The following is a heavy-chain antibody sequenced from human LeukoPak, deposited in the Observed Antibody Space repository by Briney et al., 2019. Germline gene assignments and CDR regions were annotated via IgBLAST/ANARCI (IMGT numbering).Heavy chain of an antibody. V-gene: IGHV4-59*12. CDR1: GGSISSYY. J-gene: IGHJ4*02. Sequence: SETLSLTCTVSGGSISSYYWSWIRQPPGKGLEWIGYIYYSGSTYYNPSLKSRVTISVDTSKNQFSLKLSSVTAADTAVYYCARELVSSVDYWGQGTLVTVSS. CDR3: ARELVSSVDY. CDR2: IYYSGST. D-gene: IGHD2-8*01.